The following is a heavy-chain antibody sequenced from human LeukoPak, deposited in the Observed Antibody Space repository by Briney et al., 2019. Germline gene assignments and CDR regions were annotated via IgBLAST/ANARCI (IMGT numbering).Heavy chain of an antibody. Sequence: GESLELFCKVSGYSFTSYWIGWVLQMPGKGLEWMGIIYPRDSDTRYSPSFQGQVTISADKSISTAYLQWSSLKASDTAMYYCVLGYCSGGSCWEGWFDPWGQGTLVTVSS. CDR2: IYPRDSDT. CDR3: VLGYCSGGSCWEGWFDP. V-gene: IGHV5-51*01. J-gene: IGHJ5*02. D-gene: IGHD2-15*01. CDR1: GYSFTSYW.